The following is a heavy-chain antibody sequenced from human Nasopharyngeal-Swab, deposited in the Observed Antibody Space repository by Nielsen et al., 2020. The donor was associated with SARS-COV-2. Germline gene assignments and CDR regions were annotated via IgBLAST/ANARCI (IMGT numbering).Heavy chain of an antibody. J-gene: IGHJ4*02. Sequence: GESLKISCEASGLTSRPYGIHWVRQAPGKGLSWVAVIWYDGKNQNYADSVKGRFTISRDSAKSTVYLQMNSLRGEDTAVYYCARSISTDGNFDFWGQGTLLTVSS. CDR3: ARSISTDGNFDF. D-gene: IGHD2-21*01. CDR1: GLTSRPYG. CDR2: IWYDGKNQ. V-gene: IGHV3-33*01.